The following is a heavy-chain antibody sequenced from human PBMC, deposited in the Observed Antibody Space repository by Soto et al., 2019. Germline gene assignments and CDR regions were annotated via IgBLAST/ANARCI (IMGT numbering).Heavy chain of an antibody. CDR2: IYYSGST. CDR3: ARAPRGKYGYPPYLDD. V-gene: IGHV4-59*01. D-gene: IGHD5-18*01. CDR1: XXSISSYY. J-gene: IGHJ4*02. Sequence: PSETXXLTXXXXXXSISSYYWSWIRQPPGKGLEWIGYIYYSGSTNYNPSLKSRVTISVDTSKNQFSLKLSSVTAADTAVYYCARAPRGKYGYPPYLDDWGQGTLVTVSS.